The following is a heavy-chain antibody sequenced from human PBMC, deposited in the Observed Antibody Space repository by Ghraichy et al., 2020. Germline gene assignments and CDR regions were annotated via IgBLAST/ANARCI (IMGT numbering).Heavy chain of an antibody. CDR1: GGSISSYY. J-gene: IGHJ5*02. CDR3: ARGGSYVTLWFDP. V-gene: IGHV4-59*01. D-gene: IGHD1-26*01. CDR2: IYYSGST. Sequence: SETLSLTCTVSGGSISSYYWSWIRQPPGKGLEWIGYIYYSGSTNYNPSLKSRVTISVDTSKNQFSLKLSSVTAADTAVYYCARGGSYVTLWFDPWGQGTLVTVSS.